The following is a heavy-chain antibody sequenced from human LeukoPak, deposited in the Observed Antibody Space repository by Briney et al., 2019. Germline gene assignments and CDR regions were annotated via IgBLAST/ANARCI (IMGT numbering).Heavy chain of an antibody. CDR1: GFSLSNYW. Sequence: GGSLRLSCAVSGFSLSNYWIHWVRQAPGKGLVWVSHIKGDGSGIKYADSVRGRFTISTDSASNTVYLQMNSLRVEDTAVYYCARDTGVYNYWGQGTLVTVSS. CDR3: ARDTGVYNY. CDR2: IKGDGSGI. V-gene: IGHV3-74*01. J-gene: IGHJ4*02. D-gene: IGHD2-8*01.